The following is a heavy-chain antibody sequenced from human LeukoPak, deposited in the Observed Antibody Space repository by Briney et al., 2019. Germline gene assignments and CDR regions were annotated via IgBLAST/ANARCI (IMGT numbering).Heavy chain of an antibody. D-gene: IGHD2-2*01. CDR3: ASRRYCTSTTCPYYFDY. CDR2: ITTTGNT. V-gene: IGHV3-23*01. J-gene: IGHJ4*02. CDR1: GFTFSSYA. Sequence: PGGSLRLSCAASGFTFSSYAMSWVRQAPGRGLEWVSGITTTGNTYYADSVKGRFTISRDNSKNTLYLQMNSLGAEDTAVYYCASRRYCTSTTCPYYFDYWGQGTLVTVSS.